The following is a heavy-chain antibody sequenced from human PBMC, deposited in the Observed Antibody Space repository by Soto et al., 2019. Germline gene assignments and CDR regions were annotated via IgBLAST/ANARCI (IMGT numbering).Heavy chain of an antibody. CDR3: ARDLGYCSGGSCYSSPLTYYGMDV. J-gene: IGHJ6*02. D-gene: IGHD2-15*01. CDR1: GYTFTSYG. V-gene: IGHV1-18*01. CDR2: ISAYNGNT. Sequence: QVPLVQSGAEVKKPGASVKVSCKASGYTFTSYGISWVRQAPGQGLEWMGWISAYNGNTNYAQKLQGRVTMTTDTSTSTAYMELRSLRSDDTAVYYCARDLGYCSGGSCYSSPLTYYGMDVWGQGTTVTVSS.